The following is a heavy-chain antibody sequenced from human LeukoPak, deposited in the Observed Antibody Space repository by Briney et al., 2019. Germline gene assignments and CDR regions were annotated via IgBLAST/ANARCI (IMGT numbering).Heavy chain of an antibody. CDR2: ISGGSENT. J-gene: IGHJ3*02. D-gene: IGHD6-13*01. CDR3: ANMQLVKGVFEI. Sequence: GGSLRLSCAASGFTFSSFAMSWVRQAPGKGLDWVSSISGGSENTYNADSVKGRFTISRDNSKNTLDLHLNSLTADDTAVYYCANMQLVKGVFEIWGQGTRVTVSS. V-gene: IGHV3-23*01. CDR1: GFTFSSFA.